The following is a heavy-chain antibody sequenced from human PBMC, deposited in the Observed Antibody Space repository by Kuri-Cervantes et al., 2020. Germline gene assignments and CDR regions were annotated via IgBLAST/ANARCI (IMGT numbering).Heavy chain of an antibody. CDR2: TKQDGSEK. V-gene: IGHV3-7*01. D-gene: IGHD3-3*01. CDR1: GFTFSSSW. CDR3: ARVLPKYYDFWSGFHYYYYGMDV. J-gene: IGHJ6*02. Sequence: GGSLRLSCAASGFTFSSSWMSWVRQAPGKGLEWVANTKQDGSEKYYVDSVKGRFTISRDNAKNSLYLQMNSLRAEDTAVYYCARVLPKYYDFWSGFHYYYYGMDVWGQGTTVTVSS.